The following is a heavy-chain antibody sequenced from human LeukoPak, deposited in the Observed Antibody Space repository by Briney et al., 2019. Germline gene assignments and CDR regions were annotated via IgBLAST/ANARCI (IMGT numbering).Heavy chain of an antibody. Sequence: SETLSLTCAVYGGSFSGYYWSWIRQPPGKGLEWIGEINHSGSTNYNPSLKSRVTISVDTSKNQFSLKLSSVTAADTAVYYCASGRFALGSRHYYYGMDVWGQGTAVTVSS. V-gene: IGHV4-34*01. CDR3: ASGRFALGSRHYYYGMDV. J-gene: IGHJ6*02. CDR1: GGSFSGYY. D-gene: IGHD3-16*01. CDR2: INHSGST.